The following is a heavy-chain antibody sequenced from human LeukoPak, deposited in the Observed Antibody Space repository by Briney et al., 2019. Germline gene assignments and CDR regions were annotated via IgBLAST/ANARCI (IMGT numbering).Heavy chain of an antibody. CDR1: GYTFTGYY. CDR3: ARDLGYYGSGSYLTL. CDR2: INTNSGGT. D-gene: IGHD3-10*01. V-gene: IGHV1-2*02. Sequence: ASVKVSCKASGYTFTGYYMHWVRQAPGQGLERMGWINTNSGGTNYAQKFQGRVTMTRDTSISTPYMELSRLRSDDTAVYYCARDLGYYGSGSYLTLWGQGTLVTVSS. J-gene: IGHJ4*02.